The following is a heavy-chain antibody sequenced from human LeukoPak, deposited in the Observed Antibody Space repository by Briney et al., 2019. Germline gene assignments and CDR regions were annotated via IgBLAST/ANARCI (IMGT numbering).Heavy chain of an antibody. D-gene: IGHD6-13*01. CDR1: EYSFSNYW. CDR3: ARHRLKRAAAAFDY. J-gene: IGHJ4*02. CDR2: IFPGDSDT. Sequence: GESLKISCKGSEYSFSNYWIAWVRQMPGKGLEWMGIIFPGDSDTRYSPSFQGRVTMSADNSISTAYLQWSSLKASDTAVYYCARHRLKRAAAAFDYWGQGTLVTVSS. V-gene: IGHV5-51*01.